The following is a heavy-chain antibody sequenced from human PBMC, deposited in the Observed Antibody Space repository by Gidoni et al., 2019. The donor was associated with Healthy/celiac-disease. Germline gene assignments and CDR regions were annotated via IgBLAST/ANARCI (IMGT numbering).Heavy chain of an antibody. Sequence: QVQLQESRPGLVKPSETLSPPCTVSGGPISSYYWSWIRQPAGKGLEWIGRIYTSGSTNYNPSLKSRVTMSVDTSKNQCSLKLSSVTAADTAVYYCARVGPTVTTGGYYGMDVWGQGTTVTVSS. CDR3: ARVGPTVTTGGYYGMDV. D-gene: IGHD4-17*01. CDR1: GGPISSYY. V-gene: IGHV4-4*07. CDR2: IYTSGST. J-gene: IGHJ6*02.